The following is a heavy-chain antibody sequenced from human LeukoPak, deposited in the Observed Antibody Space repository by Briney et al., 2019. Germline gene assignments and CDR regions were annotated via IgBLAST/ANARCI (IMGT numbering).Heavy chain of an antibody. V-gene: IGHV4-61*02. D-gene: IGHD2-2*01. Sequence: SETLSLTCTVSGGSVTRGAYSWTWIRQPVGKGLEWIGRIYTSGSTNYNPSLKSRVTMSVDTSKNQFSLKLSSVTAADTAVYYCARGPDPSTIPAQDYYMDVWGKGTTVTVSS. CDR1: GGSVTRGAYS. J-gene: IGHJ6*03. CDR2: IYTSGST. CDR3: ARGPDPSTIPAQDYYMDV.